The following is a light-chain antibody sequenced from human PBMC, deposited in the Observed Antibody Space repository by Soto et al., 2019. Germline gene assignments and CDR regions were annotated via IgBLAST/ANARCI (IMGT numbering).Light chain of an antibody. Sequence: GTGGRRVIITCSGSSSNIGSNYVYWYQQLPGTAPKLLIYRNNQRPSGVPDRFSGSKSGTSASLAISGLRSEDEADYYCAAWDDSLSGLVFGTGTKVTVL. J-gene: IGLJ1*01. CDR1: SSNIGSNY. V-gene: IGLV1-47*01. CDR3: AAWDDSLSGLV. CDR2: RNN.